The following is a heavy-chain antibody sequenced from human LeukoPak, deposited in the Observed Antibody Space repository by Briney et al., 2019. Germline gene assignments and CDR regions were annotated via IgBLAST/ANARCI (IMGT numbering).Heavy chain of an antibody. J-gene: IGHJ4*02. CDR3: VKRALTTAWIDN. V-gene: IGHV3-64D*09. CDR1: GFTFSSFV. D-gene: IGHD3-3*01. Sequence: GGSLRLSCSASGFTFSSFVKHWVREAPGKGREYVSAISPSGGATFYPDSVQVRFTISRDNSKNTVYLQLSSMRAEDTAVYYCVKRALTTAWIDNWGQGTLVTVSS. CDR2: ISPSGGAT.